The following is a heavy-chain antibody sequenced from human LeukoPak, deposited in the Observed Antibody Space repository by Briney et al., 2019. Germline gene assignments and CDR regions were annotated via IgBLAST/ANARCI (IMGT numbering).Heavy chain of an antibody. D-gene: IGHD3-10*01. J-gene: IGHJ4*02. V-gene: IGHV3-33*01. Sequence: GGSLRLSCAASGFTFSSYGMHWVRQAPGKGLEWVAVIWYDGSNKNYADSVKGRFTISRDNSKNTLYLQMNSLRAEDTAVYYCARHRPSGEFDYWGQGTLVTVSS. CDR1: GFTFSSYG. CDR2: IWYDGSNK. CDR3: ARHRPSGEFDY.